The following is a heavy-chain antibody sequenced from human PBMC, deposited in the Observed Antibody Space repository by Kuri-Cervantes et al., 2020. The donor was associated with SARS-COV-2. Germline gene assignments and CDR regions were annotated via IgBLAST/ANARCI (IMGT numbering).Heavy chain of an antibody. J-gene: IGHJ6*03. D-gene: IGHD1-26*01. Sequence: SETLSLTCTVSGGSISSGSYYWSWIQQPAGKGLEWIGRIYTSGSTNYNPSLKSRVTISVDTSKNQFSLKLSSVTAADTAVYYCARASMGSGSYYPYYYYMDVWGKGTTVTVSS. V-gene: IGHV4-61*02. CDR1: GGSISSGSYY. CDR3: ARASMGSGSYYPYYYYMDV. CDR2: IYTSGST.